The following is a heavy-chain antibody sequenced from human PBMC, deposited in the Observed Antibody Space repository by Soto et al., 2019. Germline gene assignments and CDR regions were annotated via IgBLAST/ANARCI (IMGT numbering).Heavy chain of an antibody. CDR1: GFTVSSSY. CDR2: IYSGGST. D-gene: IGHD3-22*01. V-gene: IGHV3-53*01. CDR3: AIAPGSSRYSDYFDY. J-gene: IGHJ4*02. Sequence: HPGGSLRLACAASGFTVSSSYMSWVRQAPGQGLEWVLVIYSGGSTYYADSVKGRFTISRDNSKNTLYLQMNSLRAEDTAAYYCAIAPGSSRYSDYFDYWGQATLVTVSS.